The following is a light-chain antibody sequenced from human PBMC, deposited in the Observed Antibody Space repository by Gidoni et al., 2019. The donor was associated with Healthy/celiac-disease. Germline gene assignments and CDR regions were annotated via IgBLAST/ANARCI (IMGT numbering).Light chain of an antibody. CDR1: HLLHSNGYNY. J-gene: IGKJ4*01. CDR3: MQALQTPPGLT. CDR2: LGS. V-gene: IGKV2-28*01. Sequence: DIVMTQSPLSLPVTPGEPASISCRSRHLLHSNGYNYLDWYLQKPGQSPQLLIYLGSNRASGVPDRFSGSGSGTDFTLKISRVEAEDVGIYYCMQALQTPPGLTFGGGTKVEIK.